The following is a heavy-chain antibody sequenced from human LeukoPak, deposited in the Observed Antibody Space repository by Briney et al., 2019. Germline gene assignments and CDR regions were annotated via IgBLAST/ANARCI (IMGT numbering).Heavy chain of an antibody. CDR2: IKRDGSEK. V-gene: IGHV3-7*01. Sequence: GGSLRLSCAASGFTFISYWMSWVSQAPGKGLEWVANIKRDGSEKYYVDSVKGRFTISRDNAKNSLYLQMNSLRAEDTAVYYCARFAPGMYGDYRSAFDYWGQGTLVTVSS. CDR3: ARFAPGMYGDYRSAFDY. J-gene: IGHJ4*02. D-gene: IGHD4-17*01. CDR1: GFTFISYW.